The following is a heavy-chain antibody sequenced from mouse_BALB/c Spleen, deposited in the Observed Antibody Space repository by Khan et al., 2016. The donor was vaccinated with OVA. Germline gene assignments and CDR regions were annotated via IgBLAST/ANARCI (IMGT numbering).Heavy chain of an antibody. CDR1: GFTFSTYG. CDR3: TRIAYNYNSEGFAD. CDR2: ISSGGSYT. J-gene: IGHJ3*01. V-gene: IGHV5-6*01. Sequence: EVQLVESGGDLVKPGGSLKLSCAASGFTFSTYGMSWVRQTPDKRLEWVAAISSGGSYTYYPDSVKGRFTLSRDIAKNTLYLQMSSLKFEDTAMYYGTRIAYNYNSEGFADWGQGTLVTGSA. D-gene: IGHD1-3*01.